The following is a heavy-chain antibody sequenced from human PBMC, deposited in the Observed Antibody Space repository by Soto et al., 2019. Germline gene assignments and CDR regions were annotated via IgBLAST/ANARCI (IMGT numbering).Heavy chain of an antibody. CDR3: AKDSVYDFWSGYYTKFDY. CDR1: GFTFSSYG. J-gene: IGHJ4*02. D-gene: IGHD3-3*01. V-gene: IGHV3-30*18. CDR2: ISYDGSSK. Sequence: AGGSLRLSCAASGFTFSSYGMHWVRQAPGKGLEWVAVISYDGSSKYYADSVKGRFTTSRDNSKNTLYLQMNSLRAEDTAVYYCAKDSVYDFWSGYYTKFDYWGQGTLVTVSS.